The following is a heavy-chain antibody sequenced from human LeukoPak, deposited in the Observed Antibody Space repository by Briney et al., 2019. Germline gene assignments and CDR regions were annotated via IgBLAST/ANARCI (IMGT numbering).Heavy chain of an antibody. V-gene: IGHV3-74*01. CDR3: ARDQCIGPNCQVALQP. J-gene: IGHJ5*02. CDR2: VNSDVSSP. D-gene: IGHD1-1*01. Sequence: GGSLRLSCAASGFTFSSYWMHWVRQAPGKGLVWVSRVNSDVSSPRYADSVKSRFTISRDNDKNTLYLQMNSRRAEDTAVYYCARDQCIGPNCQVALQPWRQGTVVTVSS. CDR1: GFTFSSYW.